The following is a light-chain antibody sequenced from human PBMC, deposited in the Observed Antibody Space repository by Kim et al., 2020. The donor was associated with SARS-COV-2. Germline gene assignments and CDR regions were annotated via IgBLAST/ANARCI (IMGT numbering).Light chain of an antibody. CDR2: GKN. CDR3: NSRDSSGNHLV. J-gene: IGLJ2*01. V-gene: IGLV3-19*01. Sequence: LGQQVRSTSQGDSIRSYDASWYQQKPGQAPVLVIYGKNNRPSGIPVRFSGSSSGNTASLTITGAQAEDEADYYCNSRDSSGNHLVFGGGTKLTVL. CDR1: SIRSYD.